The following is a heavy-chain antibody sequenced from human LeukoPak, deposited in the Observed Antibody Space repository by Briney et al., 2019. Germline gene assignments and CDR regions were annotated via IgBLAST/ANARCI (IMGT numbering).Heavy chain of an antibody. D-gene: IGHD2-2*02. CDR2: ISSSSSYI. CDR1: GFTFSTYL. J-gene: IGHJ4*02. CDR3: ARAYCSSASCYTFDY. V-gene: IGHV3-21*01. Sequence: PGGSLRLSCAASGFTFSTYLMNWARQAPGKGLEWVSSISSSSSYIYYEDSVKGRFTISRDNAKNSLYLQMNSLRAEDTAVYYCARAYCSSASCYTFDYWGQGTLVTVSS.